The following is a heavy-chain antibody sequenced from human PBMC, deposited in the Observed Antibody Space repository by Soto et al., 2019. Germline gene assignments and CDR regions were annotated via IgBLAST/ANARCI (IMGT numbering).Heavy chain of an antibody. CDR3: AKTEQWLIAYFDY. D-gene: IGHD6-19*01. V-gene: IGHV3-23*01. J-gene: IGHJ4*02. Sequence: PVGSLRLSCASSGFTFSTFAMSWVRQAPGKGPEWASGISGSGTSTYYADSVKGRFTISRDNSKNTLYLQMNSLRAEDTAVYYCAKTEQWLIAYFDYWGQGTLVTVS. CDR2: ISGSGTST. CDR1: GFTFSTFA.